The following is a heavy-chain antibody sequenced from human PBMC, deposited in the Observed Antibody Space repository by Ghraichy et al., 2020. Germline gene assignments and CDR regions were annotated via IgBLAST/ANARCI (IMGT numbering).Heavy chain of an antibody. CDR2: ISSSSSYI. CDR3: ARDNIRGSYTRGYAFDI. D-gene: IGHD1-26*01. CDR1: GFTFSSYS. Sequence: GGSLRLSCAASGFTFSSYSMNWVRQAPGKGLEWVSSISSSSSYIYYADSVKGRFTISRDNAKNSLYLQMNSLRAEDTAVYYCARDNIRGSYTRGYAFDIWGQGTMVTVSS. J-gene: IGHJ3*02. V-gene: IGHV3-21*01.